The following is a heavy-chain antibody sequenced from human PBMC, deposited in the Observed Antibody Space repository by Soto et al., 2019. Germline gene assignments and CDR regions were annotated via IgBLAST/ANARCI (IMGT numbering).Heavy chain of an antibody. Sequence: QVQLVQSGAEVKKPGSSVKVSCKASGYTFTSYDINWVRQATGQGLEWMGWMNPNSGNTGYAQKFQSRVTVTRNTSISTAYMERSSVGSEDTAVYYCAGGFLSYSSGGYYYYYGMDVWGQGTTVTVSS. V-gene: IGHV1-8*01. J-gene: IGHJ6*02. CDR1: GYTFTSYD. CDR2: MNPNSGNT. CDR3: AGGFLSYSSGGYYYYYGMDV. D-gene: IGHD6-25*01.